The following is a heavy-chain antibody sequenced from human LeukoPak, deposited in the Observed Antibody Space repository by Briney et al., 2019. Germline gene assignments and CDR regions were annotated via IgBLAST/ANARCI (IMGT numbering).Heavy chain of an antibody. D-gene: IGHD3-22*01. V-gene: IGHV4-39*02. Sequence: PSETLSLTCTVSGGSISSSSYYWGWIRQPPGKGLEWIGSIYYSGSTYYNPSLKSRVTISVDTSKNQFSLKLSSVTAADTAVYYCARDKGYYDSSGPSLFDYWGQGTLVTVSS. CDR2: IYYSGST. CDR1: GGSISSSSYY. CDR3: ARDKGYYDSSGPSLFDY. J-gene: IGHJ4*02.